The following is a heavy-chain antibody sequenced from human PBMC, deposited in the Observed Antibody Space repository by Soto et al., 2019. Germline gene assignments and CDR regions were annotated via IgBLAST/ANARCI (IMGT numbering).Heavy chain of an antibody. CDR1: GSTFSSYA. V-gene: IGHV1-69*13. D-gene: IGHD5-18*01. Sequence: SVKVSCKASGSTFSSYAMSWVQQAPGQGLEWMGGIIPIFGTANYAQKFQGRVTITADESTSTAYMELSSLRSEDTAVYYCARDSRGYSYGAIDYWGQGTLVT. CDR3: ARDSRGYSYGAIDY. CDR2: IIPIFGTA. J-gene: IGHJ4*02.